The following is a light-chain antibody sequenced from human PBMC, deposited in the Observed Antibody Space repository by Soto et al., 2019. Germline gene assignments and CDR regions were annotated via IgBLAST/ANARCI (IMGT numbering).Light chain of an antibody. CDR2: RNN. J-gene: IGLJ1*01. CDR3: AAWYDILSALSV. V-gene: IGLV1-47*01. CDR1: SSNIGSNY. Sequence: QSVLTQPPSASGTPGQRVTISCSGSSSNIGSNYVYWYQQLPGTAPKLLIYRNNQRPSGVPDRFSGSKSGTSASLAISGLRSEDEADYYCAAWYDILSALSVFGTGTKLTVL.